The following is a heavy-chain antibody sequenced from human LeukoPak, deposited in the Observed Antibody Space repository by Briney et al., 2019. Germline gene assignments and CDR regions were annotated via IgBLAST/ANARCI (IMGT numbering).Heavy chain of an antibody. CDR3: ARLNQWLGMYNWFDP. V-gene: IGHV4-38-2*02. J-gene: IGHJ5*02. CDR2: IYYSGST. CDR1: GYSISSGYY. D-gene: IGHD6-19*01. Sequence: KSSETLSLTCTVSGYSISSGYYWGWIRQPPGKGLEWIGSIYYSGSTYYNPSLKSRVTISVDTSKNQFSLKLSSVTAADTAVYYCARLNQWLGMYNWFDPWGQGTLVTVSS.